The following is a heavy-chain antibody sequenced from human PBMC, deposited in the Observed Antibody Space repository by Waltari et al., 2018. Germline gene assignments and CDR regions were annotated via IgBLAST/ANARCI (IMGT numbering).Heavy chain of an antibody. CDR1: GCTFSSYD. D-gene: IGHD3-3*01. CDR2: IGTAGDT. V-gene: IGHV3-13*01. Sequence: EVQLVESGGGLVQPGGSLRLFCAASGCTFSSYDMHWVRQATGKGLEWVSAIGTAGDTYDPGSVKGRFTISRENAKNSLYLQMNSLRAGDTAVYYCARDVLSGGFDYWGQGTLVTVSS. CDR3: ARDVLSGGFDY. J-gene: IGHJ4*02.